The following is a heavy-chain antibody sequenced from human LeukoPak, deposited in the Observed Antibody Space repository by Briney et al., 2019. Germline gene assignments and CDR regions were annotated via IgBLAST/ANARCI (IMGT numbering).Heavy chain of an antibody. D-gene: IGHD5-12*01. J-gene: IGHJ4*02. Sequence: GGSLRLSCAASGFTFGSFASHWVRQAPGKGLEYVSAITGDGNRTHYAGSVKGRFTISRDNSKNTLYLQTGTLRPEDMAVYYCARESSDYDTLDFWGPGTLVTVSS. CDR1: GFTFGSFA. V-gene: IGHV3-64*02. CDR3: ARESSDYDTLDF. CDR2: ITGDGNRT.